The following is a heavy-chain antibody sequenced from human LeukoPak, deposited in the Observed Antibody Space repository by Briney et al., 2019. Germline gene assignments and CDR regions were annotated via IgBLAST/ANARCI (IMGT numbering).Heavy chain of an antibody. CDR2: IYYSGST. Sequence: SETLSLTCTVSGGSISSYYWGWIRQPPGKGLEWIGSIYYSGSTYYNPSLKSRVTISVDTSKSQFSLKLSSVTAADTAVYYCATEGSSWYQSYYYYYMDVWGKGTTVTVSS. D-gene: IGHD6-13*01. V-gene: IGHV4-39*01. CDR1: GGSISSYY. CDR3: ATEGSSWYQSYYYYYMDV. J-gene: IGHJ6*03.